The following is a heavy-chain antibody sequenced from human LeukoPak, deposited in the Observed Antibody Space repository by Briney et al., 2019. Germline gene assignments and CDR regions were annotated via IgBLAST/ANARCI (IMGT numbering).Heavy chain of an antibody. V-gene: IGHV4-39*01. D-gene: IGHD2-15*01. Sequence: PSETLSLTCTVSGGSISSSSYYWGWIRQPPGKGLEWTGSIYYSGSTYYNPSLKSRVTISVDTSKNQFSLKLSSVTAADTAVYYCARHTQTAGGSYYFDYWGQGTLVTVSS. CDR3: ARHTQTAGGSYYFDY. CDR1: GGSISSSSYY. J-gene: IGHJ4*02. CDR2: IYYSGST.